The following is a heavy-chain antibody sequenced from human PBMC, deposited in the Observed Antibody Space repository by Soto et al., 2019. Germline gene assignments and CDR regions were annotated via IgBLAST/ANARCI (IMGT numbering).Heavy chain of an antibody. Sequence: PGGSLRLCCAASGFTLSTYSMTWVRQAPGKGLEWVANIKQDGSEKYYDDSVKGRFTISRDNAKNSLYLQMNSLRAEDTAVYYCRRGYDSGGDYWGQGTLVTVS. V-gene: IGHV3-7*03. D-gene: IGHD5-12*01. CDR3: RRGYDSGGDY. J-gene: IGHJ4*02. CDR1: GFTLSTYS. CDR2: IKQDGSEK.